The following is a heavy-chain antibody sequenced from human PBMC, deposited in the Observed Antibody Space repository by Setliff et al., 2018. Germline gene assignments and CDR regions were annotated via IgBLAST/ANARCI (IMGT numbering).Heavy chain of an antibody. CDR3: ARVRMVQGYYEFDY. Sequence: NPSETLSLTCTVYGVSFSDYYWGWVRQSPGKGLDWIGEINHSGATNYSPSVRGRVTISVDHLKNQVSLNLKSVTAADTAVYYCARVRMVQGYYEFDYWGQGTLVTVSS. J-gene: IGHJ4*02. D-gene: IGHD3-10*01. CDR2: INHSGAT. CDR1: GVSFSDYY. V-gene: IGHV4-34*01.